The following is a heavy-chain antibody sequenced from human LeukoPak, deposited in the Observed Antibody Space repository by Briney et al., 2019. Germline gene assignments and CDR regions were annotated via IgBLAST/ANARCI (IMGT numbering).Heavy chain of an antibody. D-gene: IGHD6-19*01. CDR3: ARDHSSGWF. J-gene: IGHJ4*02. V-gene: IGHV1-46*01. Sequence: ASVKVSCRASGYTFTTYLMHWVRQAPGQGLEWMGVINPSGGSSSYAQKFQGRVTMTRDTSTSTVYMELSSLRSEDTAVYYCARDHSSGWFWGRGTLVTVSS. CDR1: GYTFTTYL. CDR2: INPSGGSS.